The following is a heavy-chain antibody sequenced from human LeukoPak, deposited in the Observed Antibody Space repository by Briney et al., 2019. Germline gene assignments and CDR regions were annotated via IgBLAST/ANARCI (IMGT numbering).Heavy chain of an antibody. D-gene: IGHD2-15*01. Sequence: PGRAVRLSCAASGFTFSSYGMHWVRQAPGKGLEWVAVIWYDGSNKYYADTVKGRFTISRGNSKNTLYLQMNSLRDEDTAVYYCARDLGGLSAASGMDVWGQGTTASVSS. CDR3: ARDLGGLSAASGMDV. CDR1: GFTFSSYG. CDR2: IWYDGSNK. J-gene: IGHJ6*02. V-gene: IGHV3-33*01.